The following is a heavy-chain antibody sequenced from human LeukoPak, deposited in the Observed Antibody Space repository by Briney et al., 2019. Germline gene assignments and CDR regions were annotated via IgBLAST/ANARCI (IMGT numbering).Heavy chain of an antibody. V-gene: IGHV3-53*04. CDR1: GFIVSSNY. CDR2: IYSGGST. Sequence: PGGSLRLSCAASGFIVSSNYMSWVRQAPGKGLEWVSSIYSGGSTYYADSVKGRYTISRHNPNTLCLQMNSLKTEDTAVYYCARIGRVYSETRSIFFDIWGKGTMFTVSS. CDR3: ARIGRVYSETRSIFFDI. J-gene: IGHJ3*02. D-gene: IGHD3-3*02.